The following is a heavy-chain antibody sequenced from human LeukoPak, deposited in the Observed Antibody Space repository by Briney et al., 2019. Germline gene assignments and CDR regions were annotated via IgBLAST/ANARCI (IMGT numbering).Heavy chain of an antibody. V-gene: IGHV4-31*03. J-gene: IGHJ6*03. Sequence: SETLSLTCTVSGGSISSGGYYWSWIRQHPGKGLEWIGYIYCSGSTYYNPSLKSRVTISVDTSKNQFSLKLSSVTAADTAVYYCARVVPAAIGYYHYMDVWGKGTTVTVSS. CDR2: IYCSGST. CDR3: ARVVPAAIGYYHYMDV. D-gene: IGHD2-2*01. CDR1: GGSISSGGYY.